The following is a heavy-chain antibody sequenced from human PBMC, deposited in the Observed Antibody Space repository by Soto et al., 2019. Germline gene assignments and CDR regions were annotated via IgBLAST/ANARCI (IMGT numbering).Heavy chain of an antibody. D-gene: IGHD6-19*01. V-gene: IGHV3-11*01. Sequence: QVQLVESGGGLVKTGGSLRLSCAASGFSLSDYYMSWIRQAPGKGLEWISYISIAGGTIHYADSVKGRFTISRDNAKNSLYLQMNSLRAEDSAVYYCARDKTTGWSPLDYWGQGTLVTVSS. CDR2: ISIAGGTI. CDR3: ARDKTTGWSPLDY. J-gene: IGHJ4*02. CDR1: GFSLSDYY.